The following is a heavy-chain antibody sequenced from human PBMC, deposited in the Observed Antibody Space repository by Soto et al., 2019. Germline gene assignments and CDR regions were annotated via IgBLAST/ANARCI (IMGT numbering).Heavy chain of an antibody. Sequence: GGSLRLSCAASGFTFDDYTMHWVRQAPGKGLEWVSLISWDGGSTYYADSVKGRFTISRDNSKNSLYLQMNSLRTEDTALYYCAKDNSVRDFWSGYYDYWGQGTLVTVSS. CDR1: GFTFDDYT. CDR3: AKDNSVRDFWSGYYDY. CDR2: ISWDGGST. V-gene: IGHV3-43*01. J-gene: IGHJ4*02. D-gene: IGHD3-3*01.